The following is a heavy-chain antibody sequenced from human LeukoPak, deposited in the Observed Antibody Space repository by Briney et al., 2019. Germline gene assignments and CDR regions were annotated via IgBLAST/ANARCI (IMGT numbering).Heavy chain of an antibody. CDR1: GFTFSTYG. D-gene: IGHD2-15*01. CDR3: AKDINCSGGSCDCLHWRGMDV. Sequence: PGGSLRLSRAASGFTFSTYGVQWVSPAPGKGLEWVAFIRYDGSTKYYADSVKGRFTISRDNSKNTLYLQMNSLRAEDTAVYYCAKDINCSGGSCDCLHWRGMDVWGQGTTVTVSS. CDR2: IRYDGSTK. V-gene: IGHV3-30*02. J-gene: IGHJ6*02.